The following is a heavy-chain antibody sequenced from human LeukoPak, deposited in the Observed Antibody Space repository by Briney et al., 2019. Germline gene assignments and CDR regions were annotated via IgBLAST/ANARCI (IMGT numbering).Heavy chain of an antibody. CDR3: ARDSADNLD. D-gene: IGHD3-9*01. CDR2: IKEDGSEK. V-gene: IGHV3-7*01. CDR1: GFTFSRYW. J-gene: IGHJ4*02. Sequence: GGSPRLSCAASGFTFSRYWMSWVRQAPGKGLEWVANIKEDGSEKNYVDSVKGRFTISRDNAKNSLYLQMNSLRAEDTAVYYCARDSADNLDWGQGTLVTVSS.